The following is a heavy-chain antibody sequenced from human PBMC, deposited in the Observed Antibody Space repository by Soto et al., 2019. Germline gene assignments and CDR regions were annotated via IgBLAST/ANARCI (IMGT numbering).Heavy chain of an antibody. CDR1: GFAFLSYG. J-gene: IGHJ4*02. V-gene: IGHV3-30*18. Sequence: PWWSVRLSGASAGFAFLSYGMNCVRQATSKGLEWVSIISYDENYKFYIDSVKGRFTISRDNSQNTLYLQMNDLRAEDTAVFYCAKDYYTNGFGRPGFDYWGQGTLVTVSS. CDR3: AKDYYTNGFGRPGFDY. D-gene: IGHD5-18*01. CDR2: ISYDENYK.